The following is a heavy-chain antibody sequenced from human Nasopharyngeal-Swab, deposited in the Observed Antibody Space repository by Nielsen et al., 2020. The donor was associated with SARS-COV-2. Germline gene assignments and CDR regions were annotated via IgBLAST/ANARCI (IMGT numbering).Heavy chain of an antibody. D-gene: IGHD3/OR15-3a*01. Sequence: GESLKISCKGSGYSFTSYWISWVRQMLGKGLEWMGRIDPSDSYTNYSPSFQGHVTISADKSISTAYLQWSSLKASDTAMYYCARAGLPDTYYYYYGMDVWGQGTTVTVSS. CDR1: GYSFTSYW. V-gene: IGHV5-10-1*01. CDR2: IDPSDSYT. J-gene: IGHJ6*02. CDR3: ARAGLPDTYYYYYGMDV.